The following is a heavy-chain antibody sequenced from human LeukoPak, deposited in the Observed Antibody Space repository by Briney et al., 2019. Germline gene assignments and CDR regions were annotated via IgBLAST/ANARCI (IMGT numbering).Heavy chain of an antibody. CDR3: AKDTPGGYYYDSSGYYFGDY. Sequence: QPGASLRLSCAASGFTFSTYAMSWVRQAPGKGLEWVSGISGGGGSTYYADSVKGRFTISRDNSKNTLYLQMNSLRAEDTAVYYCAKDTPGGYYYDSSGYYFGDYWGQGTLVTVSS. J-gene: IGHJ4*02. D-gene: IGHD3-22*01. CDR1: GFTFSTYA. V-gene: IGHV3-23*01. CDR2: ISGGGGST.